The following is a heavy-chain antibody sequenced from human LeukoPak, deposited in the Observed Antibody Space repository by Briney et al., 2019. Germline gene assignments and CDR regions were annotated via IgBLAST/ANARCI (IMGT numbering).Heavy chain of an antibody. V-gene: IGHV1-2*02. CDR1: GYTFTGYF. CDR3: ARVFNYYDTSGYYT. Sequence: ASVKVSCKASGYTFTGYFLHWVRQAPGQGLEWMGWINPNSGGTPFAQKFQGRVTMTRDTSISTAYMELSRLRSDDTAVYYCARVFNYYDTSGYYTWGQGTLVTVSS. CDR2: INPNSGGT. D-gene: IGHD3-22*01. J-gene: IGHJ5*02.